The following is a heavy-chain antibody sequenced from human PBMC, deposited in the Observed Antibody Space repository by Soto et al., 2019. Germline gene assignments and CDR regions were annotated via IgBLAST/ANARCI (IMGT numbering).Heavy chain of an antibody. D-gene: IGHD3-3*01. J-gene: IGHJ6*03. Sequence: EVQLVESGGGLVQPGGSLRLSCAASGFTFSSYAMHWVRQAPGKGLEYVSAISSNGGSTYYANSVKGRFTISRDNSKNTLYLQMGSLRAEDMAVYHCARDRGITIFGVVTQPPYYMDVWGKGTTVTVSS. CDR2: ISSNGGST. CDR1: GFTFSSYA. CDR3: ARDRGITIFGVVTQPPYYMDV. V-gene: IGHV3-64*01.